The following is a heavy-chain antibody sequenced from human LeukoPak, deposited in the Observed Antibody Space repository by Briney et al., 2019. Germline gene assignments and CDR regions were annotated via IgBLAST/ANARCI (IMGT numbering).Heavy chain of an antibody. CDR1: GVSISPYY. D-gene: IGHD2-21*02. V-gene: IGHV4-4*07. Sequence: SETLSLTCTVSGVSISPYYWTWIRQPAGKGLEWIGRIDANGNTNYNPSLKSRVTISVDTSKNQFSLRLTSVTAADPAVYFCAKERSGDSDYWGQGTLVTVSS. CDR2: IDANGNT. J-gene: IGHJ4*02. CDR3: AKERSGDSDY.